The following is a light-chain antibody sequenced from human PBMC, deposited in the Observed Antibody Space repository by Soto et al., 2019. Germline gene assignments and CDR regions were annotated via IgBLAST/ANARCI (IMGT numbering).Light chain of an antibody. V-gene: IGLV1-47*01. Sequence: QSVLTQPPSASGTPGQRVTISCSGSSSNIGSNYVYWYQQLPGTAPKLLIYRNNQRPSGVPDRFSGSKSGTSASLAISGLRSEDEADYYCAAWDDSLSGPHYVFGTGTKVTVL. CDR3: AAWDDSLSGPHYV. CDR2: RNN. J-gene: IGLJ1*01. CDR1: SSNIGSNY.